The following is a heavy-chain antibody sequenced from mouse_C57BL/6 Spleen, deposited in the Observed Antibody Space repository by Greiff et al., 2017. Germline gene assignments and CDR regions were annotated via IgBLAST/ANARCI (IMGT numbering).Heavy chain of an antibody. CDR1: GYTFTSYW. CDR2: IYPGSGST. D-gene: IGHD4-1*02. CDR3: ARASTGIDY. J-gene: IGHJ2*01. V-gene: IGHV1-55*01. Sequence: QVQLKQPGAELVKPGASVKMSCKASGYTFTSYWITWVKQRPGQGLEWIGDIYPGSGSTNYNEKFKSKATLTVDTSASTAYMQLSSLTSEDSAVYYCARASTGIDYWGQGTTLTVSS.